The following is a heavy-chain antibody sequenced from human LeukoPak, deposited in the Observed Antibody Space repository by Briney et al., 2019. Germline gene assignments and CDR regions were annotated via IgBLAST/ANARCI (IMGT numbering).Heavy chain of an antibody. V-gene: IGHV1-2*02. J-gene: IGHJ6*03. CDR2: INPNSGGT. CDR1: GYTFTGYY. D-gene: IGHD6-13*01. Sequence: ASVKVSCKASGYTFTGYYMHWVRQAPGQGLEWMGWINPNSGGTNYAQKFQGRVTMTRDTSISTAYMELSRLRSDDTAVYYCARRGLAAAGIYYYYYMDVWGKGTTVTVSS. CDR3: ARRGLAAAGIYYYYYMDV.